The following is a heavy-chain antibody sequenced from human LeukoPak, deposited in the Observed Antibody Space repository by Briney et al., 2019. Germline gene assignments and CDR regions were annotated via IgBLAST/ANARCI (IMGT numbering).Heavy chain of an antibody. D-gene: IGHD1-14*01. Sequence: GESLKISCKGSGYIFTNYWIAWVRQMPGKGLEWMGIIYPGDSDTTYSPSFQGQVTISADKSISTAYLQWSSLKASDTAMYYCARDSEPRTMDVWGQGTTVTVSS. J-gene: IGHJ6*02. CDR3: ARDSEPRTMDV. CDR2: IYPGDSDT. CDR1: GYIFTNYW. V-gene: IGHV5-51*01.